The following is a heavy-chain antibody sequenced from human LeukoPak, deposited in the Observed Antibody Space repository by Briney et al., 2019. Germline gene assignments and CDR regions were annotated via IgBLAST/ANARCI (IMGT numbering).Heavy chain of an antibody. Sequence: PGGSLRLSCAASGFSFNTYNMNWVRQAPGKGLEWIGEMYHTGTTNYNASLRSRVTVSVDKSKNQFSLKLTSVTAADTAVYYCARRYCSGGTCYPFDYWGQGTQVTVSS. CDR2: MYHTGTT. CDR1: GFSFNTYNM. D-gene: IGHD2-15*01. V-gene: IGHV4-4*02. CDR3: ARRYCSGGTCYPFDY. J-gene: IGHJ4*02.